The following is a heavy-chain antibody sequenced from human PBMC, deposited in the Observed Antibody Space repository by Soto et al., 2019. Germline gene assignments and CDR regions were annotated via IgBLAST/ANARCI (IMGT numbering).Heavy chain of an antibody. J-gene: IGHJ4*02. V-gene: IGHV3-33*01. CDR3: AVDYGDYGWDLDY. CDR1: GFTFSSYG. D-gene: IGHD4-17*01. CDR2: IWYDGSNK. Sequence: SLRLSCAASGFTFSSYGMHWVRQAPGKGLEWVAVIWYDGSNKYYADSVKGRFTISRDNSKNTLYLQMNSLRAEDTAVYYCAVDYGDYGWDLDYWGQGTLVTVSS.